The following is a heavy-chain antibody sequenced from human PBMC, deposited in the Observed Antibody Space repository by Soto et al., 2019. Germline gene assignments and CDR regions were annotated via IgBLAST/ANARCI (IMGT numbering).Heavy chain of an antibody. CDR3: ARGRIPRHVDY. J-gene: IGHJ4*02. Sequence: SETLSRTGARHGGSFSGYYWTWIRQPPGKGLEWIGEINHSGSTNYNPSLKSRVTVSVDTSKNQFSLKLSSVTAADTAVYYCARGRIPRHVDYWGQGTLVTVSS. V-gene: IGHV4-34*01. CDR2: INHSGST. D-gene: IGHD2-21*01. CDR1: GGSFSGYY.